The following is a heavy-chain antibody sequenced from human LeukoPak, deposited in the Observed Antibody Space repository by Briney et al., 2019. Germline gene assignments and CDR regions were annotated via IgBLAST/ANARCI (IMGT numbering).Heavy chain of an antibody. J-gene: IGHJ6*02. Sequence: GGSLRLFCAPSGLTLSINYMSWARHAPGKGLEWLTVINSCSSTYYADTVKGRFIIARHNSKNTLYLQMNSLRAKDTAVYYSASVESYHGSPSIDVWGQGTMVTVSS. D-gene: IGHD3-16*01. V-gene: IGHV3-53*04. CDR2: INSCSST. CDR1: GLTLSINY. CDR3: ASVESYHGSPSIDV.